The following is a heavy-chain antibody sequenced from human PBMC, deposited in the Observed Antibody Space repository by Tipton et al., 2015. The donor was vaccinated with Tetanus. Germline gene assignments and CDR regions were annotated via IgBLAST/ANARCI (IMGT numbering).Heavy chain of an antibody. V-gene: IGHV4-39*01. Sequence: TLSLTCTVSGGSVSSSGYFWGWIRQSPGKGLEWIGSINSGGTTYHNPSLKGRLTISVDTSKNQFSLRLTSVTATDTAVYYCARRGDYVFYYESSGYLWGAAFDIWGQGTMVSVSA. J-gene: IGHJ3*02. CDR2: INSGGTT. D-gene: IGHD3-22*01. CDR3: ARRGDYVFYYESSGYLWGAAFDI. CDR1: GGSVSSSGYF.